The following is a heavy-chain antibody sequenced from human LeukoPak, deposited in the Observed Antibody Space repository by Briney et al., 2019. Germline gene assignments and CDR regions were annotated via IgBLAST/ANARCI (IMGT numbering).Heavy chain of an antibody. CDR1: GGSFSGCY. CDR3: ARDRTHYYDSSGYYYFDY. D-gene: IGHD3-22*01. V-gene: IGHV4-34*01. Sequence: SETLSLTCAVYGGSFSGCYWSWIREPPGKGLEWIGEINHSGSTNYNPSLKSRVTISVDTSKNQFSLKLSSVTAADTAVYYCARDRTHYYDSSGYYYFDYWGQGTLVTVSS. J-gene: IGHJ4*02. CDR2: INHSGST.